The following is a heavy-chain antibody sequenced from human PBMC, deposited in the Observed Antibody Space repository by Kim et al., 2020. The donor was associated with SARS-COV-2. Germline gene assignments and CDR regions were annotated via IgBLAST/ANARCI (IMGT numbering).Heavy chain of an antibody. CDR3: ARSTDSSGYYYYYGMDV. J-gene: IGHJ6*02. CDR1: GFTFSDYY. CDR2: ISSSGSTI. Sequence: GGSLRLSCAASGFTFSDYYMSWIRQAPGKGLEWVSYISSSGSTIYYADSVKGRFTISRDNAKNSLYLQMNSLRAEDTAVYYCARSTDSSGYYYYYGMDVWGQGTTVTVSS. V-gene: IGHV3-11*01. D-gene: IGHD3-22*01.